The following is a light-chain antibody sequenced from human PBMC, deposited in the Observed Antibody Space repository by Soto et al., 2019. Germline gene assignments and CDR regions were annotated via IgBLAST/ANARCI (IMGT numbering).Light chain of an antibody. CDR1: QSGSSN. J-gene: IGKJ1*01. V-gene: IGKV3-15*01. CDR2: GAS. Sequence: EIVMTQSPATLSVSPGEMATLSCRASQSGSSNLAWYQQKPGQAPRLLSYGASTRATGIPARFSGSGSGTEFTLTISSLQSEDFAVYYCQQYKNWPWTFGQGTKVEIK. CDR3: QQYKNWPWT.